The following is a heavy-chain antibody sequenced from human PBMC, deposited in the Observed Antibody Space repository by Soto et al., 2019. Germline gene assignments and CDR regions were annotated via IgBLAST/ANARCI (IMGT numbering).Heavy chain of an antibody. CDR3: ARDEVGAVAGTFYYYYMDV. CDR2: IHYSGST. J-gene: IGHJ6*03. CDR1: GGSISSYY. V-gene: IGHV4-59*01. D-gene: IGHD6-19*01. Sequence: SETLSLTCTVSGGSISSYYGSWIRQPPGKGLEWIGYIHYSGSTNYNPSLKSRVTISVDTSKNQFSLKLRSVTAADTAVYFCARDEVGAVAGTFYYYYMDVWGKGTTVTVSS.